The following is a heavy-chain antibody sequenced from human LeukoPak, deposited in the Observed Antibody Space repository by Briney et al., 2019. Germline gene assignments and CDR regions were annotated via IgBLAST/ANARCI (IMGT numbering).Heavy chain of an antibody. J-gene: IGHJ4*02. CDR3: ARGPGFVVTAPFDY. CDR2: IYYSGST. D-gene: IGHD2-21*02. CDR1: GGSISSYY. Sequence: SETLSLTCTVSGGSISSYYWSWIRQPPGKGLEWIGYIYYSGSTNYNPSLKSRVTISVDTSKNQFSLKLSSVTAADTAVYYCARGPGFVVTAPFDYWGQGTLVTVSS. V-gene: IGHV4-59*08.